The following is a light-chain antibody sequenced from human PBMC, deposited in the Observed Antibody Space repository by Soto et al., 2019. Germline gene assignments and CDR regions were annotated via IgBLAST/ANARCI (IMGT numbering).Light chain of an antibody. Sequence: QSALTQPASVSGSPGQSITISCTGTSSDVGGYNYVSWYQQHPGKAPKLVISDVSNRPSGVSNRFSGSKSGNTASLTISGLQAEDEADYYCSSYATSSTLVVFGGGTKVTVL. V-gene: IGLV2-14*03. CDR1: SSDVGGYNY. CDR3: SSYATSSTLVV. CDR2: DVS. J-gene: IGLJ2*01.